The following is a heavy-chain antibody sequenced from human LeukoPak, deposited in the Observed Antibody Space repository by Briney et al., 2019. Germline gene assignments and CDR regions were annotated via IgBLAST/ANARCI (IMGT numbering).Heavy chain of an antibody. V-gene: IGHV1-2*02. D-gene: IGHD4-23*01. CDR3: ARGPEYGGTIDY. CDR1: GYTFIGRY. Sequence: ASVKVSCKASGYTFIGRYIHWVRQAPGQGLEWMGWINPNSDATKYSQKFQGRVTMTRDTSISTTYMDLTRLTSDDTAVYYCARGPEYGGTIDYWGQGTLVTVSS. CDR2: INPNSDAT. J-gene: IGHJ4*02.